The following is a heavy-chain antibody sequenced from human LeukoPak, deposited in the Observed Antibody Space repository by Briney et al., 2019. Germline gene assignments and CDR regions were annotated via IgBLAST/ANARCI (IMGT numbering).Heavy chain of an antibody. D-gene: IGHD2-15*01. CDR1: GGSISSSSYY. J-gene: IGHJ4*02. V-gene: IGHV4-39*01. Sequence: SETLSLTCTVSGGSISSSSYYWGWIRQPPGKGLEWIGSIYYSGSTYYNPSLKSRVTISVDTSKNQFSLKLSSVTAADTAVYYCARRARLAATVYYWGQGTLVTVSS. CDR3: ARRARLAATVYY. CDR2: IYYSGST.